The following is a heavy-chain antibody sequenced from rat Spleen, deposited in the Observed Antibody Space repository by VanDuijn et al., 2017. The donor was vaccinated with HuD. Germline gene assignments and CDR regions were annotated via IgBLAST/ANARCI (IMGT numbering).Heavy chain of an antibody. J-gene: IGHJ2*01. CDR1: GFTFNNYW. CDR2: ISYDGLGT. V-gene: IGHV5-31*01. CDR3: ITDYGGYGDLFDY. Sequence: EVQLVETGGGLVQPGRSLKLSCVASGFTFNNYWMTWIRQAPTKGLEWVAIISYDGLGTYYRDSVKGRFTISRDNAKTTLYLQMDSLRSEDTATYYCITDYGGYGDLFDYWGQGVMVTVSS. D-gene: IGHD1-11*01.